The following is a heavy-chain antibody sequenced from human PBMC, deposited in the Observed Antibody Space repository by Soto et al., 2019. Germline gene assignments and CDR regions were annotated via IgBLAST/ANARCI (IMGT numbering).Heavy chain of an antibody. CDR1: GFTFSRYA. J-gene: IGHJ4*02. CDR3: ARSRNGAVPDSINF. V-gene: IGHV3-30-3*01. D-gene: IGHD2-8*01. CDR2: ISRDGSSK. Sequence: GSLRLSCAASGFTFSRYAMHWVRQAPGEGLEWVAVISRDGSSKYYGDSVKGRFTVSRDNFNNTLYLSMTSLRPDDTAVFYCARSRNGAVPDSINFWGQGTLVTVSS.